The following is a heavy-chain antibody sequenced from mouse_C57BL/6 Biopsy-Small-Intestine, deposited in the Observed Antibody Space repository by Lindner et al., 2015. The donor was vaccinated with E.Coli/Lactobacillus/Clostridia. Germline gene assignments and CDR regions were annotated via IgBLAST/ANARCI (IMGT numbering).Heavy chain of an antibody. CDR2: SIPLFGSA. Sequence: SVKVSCKASGGTFNNYSISWVRQAPGQGLEWMGGSIPLFGSAIHAQKFQGRVTITADESTTTAYMELSSLRSEDTAVYFCALSTAWYKQKHWYFDLWGRGTLVTVSS. D-gene: IGHD1-1*02. V-gene: IGHV1S126*01. CDR3: ALSTAWYKQKHWYFDL. J-gene: IGHJ1*01. CDR1: GGTFNNYS.